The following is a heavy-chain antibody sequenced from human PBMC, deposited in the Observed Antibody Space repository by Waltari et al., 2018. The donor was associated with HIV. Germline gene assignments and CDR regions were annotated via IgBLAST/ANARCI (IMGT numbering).Heavy chain of an antibody. J-gene: IGHJ3*02. D-gene: IGHD3-10*01. CDR1: GGSISSYY. V-gene: IGHV4-4*07. Sequence: QVQLQESGPGLVKPSETLSLTCTVSGGSISSYYWSWIRQPAGKGLEWIGRIYTSGSTNYHPALKSRVTMSVDPSKNQFSLKLSSVTAADTAVYYCARDLYYYGSGSLSASAFDIWGQGTMVTVSS. CDR2: IYTSGST. CDR3: ARDLYYYGSGSLSASAFDI.